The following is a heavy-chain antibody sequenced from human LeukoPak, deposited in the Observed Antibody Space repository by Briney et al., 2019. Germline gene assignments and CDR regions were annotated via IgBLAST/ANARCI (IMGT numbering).Heavy chain of an antibody. CDR1: GYTFTDYY. CDR2: INPNSGGT. CDR3: ARPHYYDSGGYYFAPDY. J-gene: IGHJ4*02. D-gene: IGHD3-22*01. V-gene: IGHV1-2*02. Sequence: ASVKVSCKASGYTFTDYYMHWVRQAPGQGLEWMGWINPNSGGTNYAQKFQGRVTMTRDTSISTAYMELSRLTSDDTAVYYCARPHYYDSGGYYFAPDYWGQGTLVTVSS.